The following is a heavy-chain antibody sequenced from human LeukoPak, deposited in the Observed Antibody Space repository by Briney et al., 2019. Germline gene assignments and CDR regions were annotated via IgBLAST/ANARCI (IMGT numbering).Heavy chain of an antibody. CDR3: ARSDYGDYGISFSW. V-gene: IGHV3-30-3*01. Sequence: PGGSLRLSCAASGFTFSSYAMHWVRQAPGKGLEWVAVISYDGSNKYYANSVKGRFTISRDNSKNTLYLQMNSLRAEDTAVYYCARSDYGDYGISFSWWGQGTLVTVSS. D-gene: IGHD4-17*01. CDR2: ISYDGSNK. CDR1: GFTFSSYA. J-gene: IGHJ4*02.